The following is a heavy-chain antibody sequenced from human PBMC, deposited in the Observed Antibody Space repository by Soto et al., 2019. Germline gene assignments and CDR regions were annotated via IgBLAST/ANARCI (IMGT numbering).Heavy chain of an antibody. Sequence: GGSLRLSCAASGFTFSSYAMNWVRQAPGKGLEWVSAISGSGGSTYYAGSVKGRFTVSRDNSKNMLYLQMNSLRAEDTDFFYFAKSSSNHGYDKDFDYWGQGTLVTVSS. CDR2: ISGSGGST. V-gene: IGHV3-23*01. D-gene: IGHD3-9*01. CDR3: AKSSSNHGYDKDFDY. CDR1: GFTFSSYA. J-gene: IGHJ4*02.